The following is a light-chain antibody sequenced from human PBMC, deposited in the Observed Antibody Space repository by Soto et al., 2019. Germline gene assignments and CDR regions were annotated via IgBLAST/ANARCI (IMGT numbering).Light chain of an antibody. V-gene: IGKV1-9*01. Sequence: QMTHSPATQRASVVERDTISCRASQAISSSLAWYQQIPGKAPKVLIYPASTLQSGVPSRFRGGGSGTEFTPAVSGLLPEDFSTLHCQHLNSFPLTFGQGTRLEIK. CDR2: PAS. CDR1: QAISSS. J-gene: IGKJ5*01. CDR3: QHLNSFPLT.